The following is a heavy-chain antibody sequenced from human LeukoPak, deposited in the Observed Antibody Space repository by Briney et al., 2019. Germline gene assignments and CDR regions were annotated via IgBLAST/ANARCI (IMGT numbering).Heavy chain of an antibody. D-gene: IGHD3-16*02. CDR2: IYTSGST. V-gene: IGHV4-61*02. CDR1: GGSISSGSYY. CDR3: ARSYYVWGSYRNSWFDP. Sequence: PSQTLFLTCTVSGGSISSGSYYWSWIRQPAGKGLEWIGRIYTSGSTNYNPSLKSRVTISVDTSKNQFSLKLSSVTAADTAVYYCARSYYVWGSYRNSWFDPWGQGTLVTVSS. J-gene: IGHJ5*02.